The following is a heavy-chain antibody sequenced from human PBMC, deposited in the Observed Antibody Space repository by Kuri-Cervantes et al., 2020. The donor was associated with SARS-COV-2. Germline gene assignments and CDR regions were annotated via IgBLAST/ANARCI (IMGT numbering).Heavy chain of an antibody. CDR1: GFTFSSYS. Sequence: ETLSLTCAASGFTFSSYSMNWVRQAPGKGLEWVSSISSSSSYIYYADSVKGRFTISRDNAKNSLYLQMNSLRAEDTAVYYCARDPSWELPQILEPYFDYWGQGTLVTVSS. D-gene: IGHD1-26*01. CDR2: ISSSSSYI. V-gene: IGHV3-21*01. CDR3: ARDPSWELPQILEPYFDY. J-gene: IGHJ4*02.